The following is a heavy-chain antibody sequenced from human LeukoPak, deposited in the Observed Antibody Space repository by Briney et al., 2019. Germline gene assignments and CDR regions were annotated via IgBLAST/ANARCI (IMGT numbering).Heavy chain of an antibody. CDR3: ARDRGYSTFDI. CDR1: GFTFSTYW. Sequence: GGSLRVSCAASGFTFSTYWMSWVRQAPGKGLEWVANMDQDGTEKNYVDSVKGRFTISRDNAKNLLYVQMNSLRAEDTAMYYCARDRGYSTFDIWGQGTMVTVSS. J-gene: IGHJ3*02. CDR2: MDQDGTEK. V-gene: IGHV3-7*05. D-gene: IGHD5-18*01.